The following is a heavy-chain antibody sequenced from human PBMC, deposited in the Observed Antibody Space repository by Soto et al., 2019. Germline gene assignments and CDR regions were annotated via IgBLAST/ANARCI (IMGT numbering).Heavy chain of an antibody. CDR3: VTRVATTYFDY. J-gene: IGHJ4*02. V-gene: IGHV4-4*02. Sequence: QVQLQESGPGLVKPSGTLSLTCAVSSGSISSSNWWSWVRQPPGKGLEWIGEIYQSGSTNYNPSLKSRVTISVDKSINRFSLKMSSVTAADTAVYYCVTRVATTYFDYWGQGTLVTVSS. CDR2: IYQSGST. CDR1: SGSISSSNW. D-gene: IGHD5-12*01.